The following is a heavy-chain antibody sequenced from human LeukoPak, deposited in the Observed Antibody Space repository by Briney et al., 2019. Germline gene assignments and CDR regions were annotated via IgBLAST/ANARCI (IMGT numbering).Heavy chain of an antibody. CDR3: TTLYGDLYFDY. V-gene: IGHV3-15*01. J-gene: IGHJ4*02. CDR2: IKSKTDGGTT. CDR1: GFTFSSYE. D-gene: IGHD4-17*01. Sequence: GGSLRLSCAASGFTFSSYEMSWVRQAPEKGLEWVGRIKSKTDGGTTDYAAPVKGRFSISRDDSKNTLYLQMNSLKTEDTAVYYCTTLYGDLYFDYWGQGTLVTVSS.